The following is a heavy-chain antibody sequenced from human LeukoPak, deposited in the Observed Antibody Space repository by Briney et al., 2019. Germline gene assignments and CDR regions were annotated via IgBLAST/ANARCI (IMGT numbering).Heavy chain of an antibody. V-gene: IGHV4-38-2*01. CDR1: GSSVSSCYY. D-gene: IGHD6-19*01. CDR2: IFQSGTT. J-gene: IGHJ4*02. CDR3: ARVVAGNTIFDY. Sequence: SETLSLTCAVSGSSVSSCYYWGWIRQPPGTGLEWIGSIFQSGTTYYHPTLQSRVTMSLDTSRNQFSLNLNSVTAADTAVYYCARVVAGNTIFDYWGQGILVTVSS.